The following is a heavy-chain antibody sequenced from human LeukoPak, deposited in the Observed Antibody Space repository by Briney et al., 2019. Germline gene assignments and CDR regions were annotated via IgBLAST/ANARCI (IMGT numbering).Heavy chain of an antibody. V-gene: IGHV3-74*01. J-gene: IGHJ3*02. D-gene: IGHD6-19*01. CDR3: ARSVPGNAFDI. CDR1: GFTFSSYW. Sequence: GGTLRLSCAASGFTFSSYWLHWFRQPPGKGLVWVVRINDGGTITTSADSVKGRFPISRDNATNSLCLQMNSLRVEDTAVYYCARSVPGNAFDIWGQGPMVSVSS. CDR2: INDGGTIT.